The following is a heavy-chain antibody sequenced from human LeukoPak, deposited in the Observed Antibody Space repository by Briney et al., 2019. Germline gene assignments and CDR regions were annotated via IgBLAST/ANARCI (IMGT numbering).Heavy chain of an antibody. J-gene: IGHJ3*02. Sequence: SETLSLTCTVSGGSISSYYWSWIRQPPGKGLEWIGYIYYSGSTNYNPSLKSRVTISVDTSKNQFSLKLSSVAAADTAVYYCARGWELHDAFDIWGQGTMVTVSS. CDR1: GGSISSYY. CDR2: IYYSGST. V-gene: IGHV4-59*01. CDR3: ARGWELHDAFDI. D-gene: IGHD2-15*01.